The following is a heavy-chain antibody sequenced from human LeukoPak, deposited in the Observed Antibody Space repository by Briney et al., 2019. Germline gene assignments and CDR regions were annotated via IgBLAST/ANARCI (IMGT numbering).Heavy chain of an antibody. CDR2: MNPNSGNT. V-gene: IGHV1-8*01. CDR3: GRGLEEVQSIQL. Sequence: ASVKVSCKTSGYTFTNYGINWVRQATGQGLEWMGWMNPNSGNTGFAQKFQGRVTMTRNTSISTAYMELSNLRSEDTAMYFCGRGLEEVQSIQLWGQGTLVTVSS. CDR1: GYTFTNYG. D-gene: IGHD1-1*01. J-gene: IGHJ1*01.